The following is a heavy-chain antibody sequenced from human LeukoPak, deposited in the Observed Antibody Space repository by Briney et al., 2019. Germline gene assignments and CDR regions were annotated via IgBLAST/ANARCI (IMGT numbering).Heavy chain of an antibody. CDR3: ARHDWYFDL. J-gene: IGHJ2*01. Sequence: PSEPLSLTCTVSGGSISSSRYYWGWIRQPPGKGLGWIGSIYYSGSTYYNPSLKRRFTISVDTSKNTYSWKQSYVTGADTAAYYCARHDWYFDLWGRGTLVTVSS. CDR1: GGSISSSRYY. CDR2: IYYSGST. V-gene: IGHV4-39*01.